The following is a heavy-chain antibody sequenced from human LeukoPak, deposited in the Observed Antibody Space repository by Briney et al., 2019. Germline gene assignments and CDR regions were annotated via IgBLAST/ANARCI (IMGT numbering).Heavy chain of an antibody. V-gene: IGHV4-59*08. CDR2: IYYSGST. CDR1: GGSISSYY. Sequence: SETLSLTCTVSGGSISSYYWSWIRQPPGKGLEWIGYIYYSGSTNYNPSLKSRVTISVDTSKNQFSLKLSSVTAADTAVYYCARLRQAEGPDYYDSSAKAVYYYYGMDVWGQGTTVTVSS. D-gene: IGHD3-22*01. J-gene: IGHJ6*02. CDR3: ARLRQAEGPDYYDSSAKAVYYYYGMDV.